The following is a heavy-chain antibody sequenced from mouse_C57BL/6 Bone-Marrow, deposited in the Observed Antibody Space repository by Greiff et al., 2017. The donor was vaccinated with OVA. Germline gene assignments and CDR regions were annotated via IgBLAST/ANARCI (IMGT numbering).Heavy chain of an antibody. J-gene: IGHJ2*01. CDR2: INPNNGGT. CDR3: ARPFYYYGSSLGY. D-gene: IGHD1-1*01. Sequence: EVKVVESGPELVKPGASVKMSCKASGYTFTDYNMHWVKQSHGKSLEWIGYINPNNGGTSYNQKFKGKDTLTVNKSSSTAYMELRSLTSEDSAVYYCARPFYYYGSSLGYWGQGTTLTVSS. CDR1: GYTFTDYN. V-gene: IGHV1-22*01.